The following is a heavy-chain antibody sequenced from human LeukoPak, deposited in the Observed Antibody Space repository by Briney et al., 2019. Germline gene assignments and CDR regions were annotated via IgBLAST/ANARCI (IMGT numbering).Heavy chain of an antibody. V-gene: IGHV3-23*01. CDR1: GFPFSSYA. Sequence: PGGSLRLSCAASGFPFSSYAMHWVRQAPGKGLKWVSAITGSGGTTYYAGAAKGRFTISRDNSKNTLYLQMNSLRVEDTAVYYCAKGGLNAFDIWGQGTVVTVSS. D-gene: IGHD1-26*01. CDR2: ITGSGGTT. CDR3: AKGGLNAFDI. J-gene: IGHJ3*02.